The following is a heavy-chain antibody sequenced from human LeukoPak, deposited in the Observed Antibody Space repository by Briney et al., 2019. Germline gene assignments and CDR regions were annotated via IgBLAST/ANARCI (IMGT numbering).Heavy chain of an antibody. CDR1: GYTFTSYD. D-gene: IGHD5-12*01. CDR3: ARGPRGYDSYYMDV. CDR2: MNPNSGNT. V-gene: IGHV1-8*02. Sequence: GASVKVSCKASGYTFTSYDINWVRQATGQGLEWMGWMNPNSGNTGYAQKFQGRVTITRNTSISTASMELSSLRSEDTALYYCARGPRGYDSYYMDVWGKGTTVTVSS. J-gene: IGHJ6*03.